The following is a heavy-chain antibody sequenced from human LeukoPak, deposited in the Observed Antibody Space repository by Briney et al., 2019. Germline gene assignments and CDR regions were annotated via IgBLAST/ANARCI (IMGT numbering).Heavy chain of an antibody. J-gene: IGHJ5*02. CDR2: IYYSGST. CDR3: ARDSAWFDP. V-gene: IGHV4-39*02. D-gene: IGHD3-10*01. Sequence: SETLSLTCTVSGDSISSSTYYWGWIRQPPGKGLEWIGSIYYSGSTYYNPSLKSRVTISVDTSKNQFSLKLSPVTAADTAVYYCARDSAWFDPWGQGTLVTVSS. CDR1: GDSISSSTYY.